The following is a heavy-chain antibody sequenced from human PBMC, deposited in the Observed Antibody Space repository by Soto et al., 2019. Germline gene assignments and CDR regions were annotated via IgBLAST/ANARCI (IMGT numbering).Heavy chain of an antibody. CDR1: GYTFTSSG. Sequence: QVQLVQSGAEVKKPGASVKVSCKASGYTFTSSGISWVRQAPGQGLEGMGWISAYNVNTNYAQTLQGRGTMTTDTATSTAYMELRSLRSDDTAVYYCASDPFRITMVRGVSDYWGQGTLVPVSS. CDR2: ISAYNVNT. V-gene: IGHV1-18*04. CDR3: ASDPFRITMVRGVSDY. J-gene: IGHJ4*02. D-gene: IGHD3-10*01.